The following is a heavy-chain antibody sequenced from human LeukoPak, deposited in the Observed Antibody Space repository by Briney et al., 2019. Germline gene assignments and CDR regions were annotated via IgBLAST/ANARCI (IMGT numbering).Heavy chain of an antibody. CDR1: GYSFTSYW. CDR3: ASLKEDWFDR. J-gene: IGHJ5*02. Sequence: GESLKISCNGSGYSFTSYWIGWVRQMPRKGLEWMGIIYPGDSDTRYSPSFQGQVTISAKNSISTTFLQQINLKASDTAPYYCASLKEDWFDRGGEGTLVTVSS. V-gene: IGHV5-51*01. CDR2: IYPGDSDT.